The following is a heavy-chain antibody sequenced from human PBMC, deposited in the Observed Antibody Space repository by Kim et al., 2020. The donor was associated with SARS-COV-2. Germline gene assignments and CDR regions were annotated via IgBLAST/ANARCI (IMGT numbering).Heavy chain of an antibody. CDR1: GYTFTSYA. CDR2: INTNTGNP. D-gene: IGHD5-18*01. V-gene: IGHV7-4-1*02. J-gene: IGHJ4*02. CDR3: ARDRSPIQLWFQHHHFDY. Sequence: ASVKVSCKASGYTFTSYAMNWVRQAPGQGLEWMGWINTNTGNPTYAQGFTGRFVFSLDTSVSTAYLQISSLKAEDTAVYYCARDRSPIQLWFQHHHFDYWGQGTLVTVSS.